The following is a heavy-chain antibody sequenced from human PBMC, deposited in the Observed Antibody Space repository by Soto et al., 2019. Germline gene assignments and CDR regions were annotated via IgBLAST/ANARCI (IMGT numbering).Heavy chain of an antibody. J-gene: IGHJ4*02. V-gene: IGHV2-70*11. CDR2: IDWDDDK. Sequence: SGPTLVNATQTVRLTCTFSGFSLSTSGMCVSWIRQPPGKALEWLARIDWDDDKYYSTSLKTRLTISKDTSKNQVVLTMTNMDPVDTATYYCARIPALRSSSFDYWGQGTLVTVSS. D-gene: IGHD2-2*01. CDR1: GFSLSTSGMC. CDR3: ARIPALRSSSFDY.